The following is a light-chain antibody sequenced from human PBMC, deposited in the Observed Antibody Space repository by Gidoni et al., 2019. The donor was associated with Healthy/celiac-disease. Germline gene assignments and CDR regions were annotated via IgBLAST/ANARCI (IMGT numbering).Light chain of an antibody. V-gene: IGKV1-39*01. Sequence: DIQMTQSPSSLSASVGDRVTITCRASQSISSYLNCHQQKPGNSPKRLIYAASRFQRGVPSRFIGSGSWTDFTLTISSLQPEDFSTDYCQQSYSTLTYTFGQGTKLEIK. CDR3: QQSYSTLTYT. J-gene: IGKJ2*01. CDR2: AAS. CDR1: QSISSY.